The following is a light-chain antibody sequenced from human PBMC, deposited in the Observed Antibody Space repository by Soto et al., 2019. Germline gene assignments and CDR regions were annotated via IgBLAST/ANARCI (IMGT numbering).Light chain of an antibody. Sequence: QLVLTQPPSVSGAPGQRVTISCTGSSSNIGAGYDVHWYQQLPGTAPKLLIYGNSNRPSGVPDPFSGSKSGTSASLAITGLQAEDEADYYCQSYDSSLSGAGVFGGGTKLTVL. CDR1: SSNIGAGYD. V-gene: IGLV1-40*01. CDR3: QSYDSSLSGAGV. J-gene: IGLJ3*02. CDR2: GNS.